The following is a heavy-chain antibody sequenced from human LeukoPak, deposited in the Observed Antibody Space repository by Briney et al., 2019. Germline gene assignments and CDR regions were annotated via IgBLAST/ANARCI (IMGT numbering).Heavy chain of an antibody. D-gene: IGHD3-3*01. V-gene: IGHV4-34*01. CDR1: GGSFSGYY. CDR2: VKRSGST. Sequence: SETLSLTCAVYGGSFSGYYWSWIRQPPGKGLEWIGEVKRSGSTNYNPSLKSRVTISVDTSKNQFSLKLSSVTAADTAVYYCARQNWSGFHNWFDPWGQGSLVTVSS. CDR3: ARQNWSGFHNWFDP. J-gene: IGHJ5*02.